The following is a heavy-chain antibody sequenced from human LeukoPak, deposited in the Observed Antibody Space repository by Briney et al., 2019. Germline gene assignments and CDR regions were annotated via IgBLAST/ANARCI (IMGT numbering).Heavy chain of an antibody. J-gene: IGHJ4*02. CDR3: ARRIRGAPTDY. CDR1: GYTFTTYD. D-gene: IGHD1-26*01. Sequence: GASVKVSCKASGYTFTTYDLNWVRQATGQGLEWMGWMNPNSGNTGYAQKFQGSVTMTRNISITTAYIELSNLTSEDTAVYYCARRIRGAPTDYWGQGTLVTVSS. V-gene: IGHV1-8*01. CDR2: MNPNSGNT.